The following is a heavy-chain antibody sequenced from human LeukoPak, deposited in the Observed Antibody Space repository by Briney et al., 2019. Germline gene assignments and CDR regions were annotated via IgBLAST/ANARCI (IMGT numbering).Heavy chain of an antibody. CDR1: GFTFGDYA. Sequence: GGSLRLSCTASGFTFGDYAMSWFRQAPGKGLEWVANIKQDGSEKYYVDSVKGRFTISRDNAKNSLYLQMNALRAEDTAVYYCASLDYWGQGTLVTVSS. J-gene: IGHJ4*02. V-gene: IGHV3-7*01. CDR2: IKQDGSEK. CDR3: ASLDY.